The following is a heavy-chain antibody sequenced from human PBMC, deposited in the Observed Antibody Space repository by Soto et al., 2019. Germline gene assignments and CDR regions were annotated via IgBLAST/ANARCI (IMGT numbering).Heavy chain of an antibody. CDR3: ARAPETPPILGVVRPYFFNY. V-gene: IGHV4-31*03. CDR2: IFYSGSF. CDR1: GDSISSGGSY. D-gene: IGHD3-3*01. Sequence: QVQLQESGPGLVKPSQTLSLTCTVSGDSISSGGSYWSWIRQRPGKGLEWIGYIFYSGSFYYTPSLRGRVMISPHTAKNQFSLGLTSVPAADTAFYYCARAPETPPILGVVRPYFFNYWGQGTLVTVSS. J-gene: IGHJ4*02.